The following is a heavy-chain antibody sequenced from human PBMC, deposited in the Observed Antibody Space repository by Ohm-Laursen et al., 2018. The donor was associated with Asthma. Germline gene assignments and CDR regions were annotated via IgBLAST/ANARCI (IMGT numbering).Heavy chain of an antibody. CDR1: GFTFSNYW. D-gene: IGHD3-10*01. J-gene: IGHJ3*01. V-gene: IGHV3-23*01. CDR3: ARGQGSGDISGSDPFDL. CDR2: ISGSGVAT. Sequence: GSLRLSCAASGFTFSNYWMSWVRQAPGEGLEWVSGISGSGVATYYAESVKGRFTISRDNSKNTLYLHMNSLRADDTAVYYCARGQGSGDISGSDPFDLWGQGTTVIVSS.